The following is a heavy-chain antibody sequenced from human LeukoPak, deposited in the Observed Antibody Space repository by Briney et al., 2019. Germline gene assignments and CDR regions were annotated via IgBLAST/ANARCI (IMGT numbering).Heavy chain of an antibody. D-gene: IGHD2-21*01. V-gene: IGHV4-39*01. Sequence: SETLSLTCSVSGGSISSSIYYWRWIRQPPGKGLEWIGSTFYSGTVSYNPSLRSRVTISVDTSKNQFSLKVSSVTAADTAVYYCARSVGDSEDYWGQGTLVTVSS. CDR3: ARSVGDSEDY. CDR2: TFYSGTV. J-gene: IGHJ4*02. CDR1: GGSISSSIYY.